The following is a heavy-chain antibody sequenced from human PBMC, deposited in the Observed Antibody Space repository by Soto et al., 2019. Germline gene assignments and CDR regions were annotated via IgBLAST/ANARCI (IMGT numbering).Heavy chain of an antibody. CDR1: GFTFSSCA. CDR2: IKEDGSEK. CDR3: ARAHTHIAARMDV. J-gene: IGHJ6*02. D-gene: IGHD6-13*01. V-gene: IGHV3-7*01. Sequence: PGGSLRLSCAASGFTFSSCAMGWVRQAPGKGLEWVANIKEDGSEKYYVDSVRGRFTISRDNAKNSLYLQMNSLRAEDTAVYYCARAHTHIAARMDVWGQGTTVTVSS.